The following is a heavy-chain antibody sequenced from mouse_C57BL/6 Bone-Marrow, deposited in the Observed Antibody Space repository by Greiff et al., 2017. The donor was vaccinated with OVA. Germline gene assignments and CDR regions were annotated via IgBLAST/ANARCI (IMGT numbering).Heavy chain of an antibody. V-gene: IGHV1-69*01. CDR1: GYTFTSYW. J-gene: IGHJ2*01. CDR2: IDPSDSYT. D-gene: IGHD1-1*01. Sequence: QVQLQQSGAELVMPGASVKLSCKASGYTFTSYWMHWVKQRPGQGLEWIGEIDPSDSYTNYNQKFKGKSTLTVDKSSSTAYMQLSSLTSEDSAVYYCALNYYGSPSWGQGTTLTVSS. CDR3: ALNYYGSPS.